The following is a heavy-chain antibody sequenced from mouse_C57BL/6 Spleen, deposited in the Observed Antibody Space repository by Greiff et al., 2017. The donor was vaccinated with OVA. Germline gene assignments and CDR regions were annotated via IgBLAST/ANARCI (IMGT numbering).Heavy chain of an antibody. Sequence: VKLVESGAELVRPGASVTLSCKASGYTFTDYEMHWVKQTPVHGLEWIGAIDPETGGTAYNQKFKGKAILTSDKSSSPAYMELRSLTSEDSAGYCCTRRGYYGSSYWWGYGGQGTGVTVSA. J-gene: IGHJ3*02. D-gene: IGHD1-1*01. CDR1: GYTFTDYE. V-gene: IGHV1-15*01. CDR3: TRRGYYGSSYWWGY. CDR2: IDPETGGT.